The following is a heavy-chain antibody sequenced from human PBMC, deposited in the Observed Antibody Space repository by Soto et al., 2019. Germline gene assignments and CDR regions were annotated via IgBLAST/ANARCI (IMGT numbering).Heavy chain of an antibody. V-gene: IGHV2-5*02. J-gene: IGHJ4*02. CDR2: IYWDDDK. CDR3: AHRVHYSDNWNSAYFDY. CDR1: GFSLSISGVG. D-gene: IGHD1-1*01. Sequence: QITLKESGPTLVKPTQTLTLTCTFSGFSLSISGVGVGWIRQPPGKALEWLVIIYWDDDKRYSPSLKSRLTVTKDTSKNQVVLTMTNMDPVDTATYYCAHRVHYSDNWNSAYFDYWGQGTLVTVSS.